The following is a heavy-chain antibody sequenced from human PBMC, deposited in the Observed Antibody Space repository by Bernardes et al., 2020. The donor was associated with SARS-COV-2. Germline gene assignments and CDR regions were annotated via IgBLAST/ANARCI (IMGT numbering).Heavy chain of an antibody. J-gene: IGHJ4*02. Sequence: GGSLRLSCAASGFTFSSYWMSWVRQAPGKGLEWVANIKQDGSEKYYVDSVKGRFTISRDNAKNSLYLQMNSLRAEDTAVYYCASYEYGAVAGLFGYFDYWGQGTLVTVSS. CDR3: ASYEYGAVAGLFGYFDY. V-gene: IGHV3-7*03. CDR2: IKQDGSEK. CDR1: GFTFSSYW. D-gene: IGHD6-19*01.